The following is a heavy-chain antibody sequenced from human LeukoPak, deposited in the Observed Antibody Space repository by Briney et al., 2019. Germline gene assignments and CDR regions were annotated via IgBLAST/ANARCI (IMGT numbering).Heavy chain of an antibody. V-gene: IGHV1-69*01. CDR3: ARVGDYYDSSGYYQDDAFDI. J-gene: IGHJ3*02. Sequence: GSSVKVSCKASGGTFISYAISWVRQAPGQGLEWMGGIIPIFGTANYAQKFQGRVTITADESTSTAYMELSSLRSEDTAVYYCARVGDYYDSSGYYQDDAFDIWGQGTMVTVSS. D-gene: IGHD3-22*01. CDR1: GGTFISYA. CDR2: IIPIFGTA.